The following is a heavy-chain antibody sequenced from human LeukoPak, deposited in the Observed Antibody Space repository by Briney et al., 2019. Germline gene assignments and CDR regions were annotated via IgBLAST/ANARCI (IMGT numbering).Heavy chain of an antibody. CDR3: AREVMAKRRAFDI. CDR1: GFTASSNY. D-gene: IGHD2-8*01. CDR2: IYSDDRT. V-gene: IGHV3-53*04. Sequence: GGSLRLSCAVSGFTASSNYMSWVRQAPREVLEWVSVIYSDDRTYYADSVKGRFSISRHTSKKTLYLQMNSLRAEDTAVYYCAREVMAKRRAFDIWGQGTGVTVSS. J-gene: IGHJ3*02.